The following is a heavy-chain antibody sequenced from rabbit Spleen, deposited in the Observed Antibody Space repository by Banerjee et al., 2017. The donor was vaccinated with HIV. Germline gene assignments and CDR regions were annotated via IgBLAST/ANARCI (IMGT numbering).Heavy chain of an antibody. Sequence: QSLEESGGGLVKPGASLTLTCTASGVSFSSSSYMCWVRQAPGKGLEWIACIDSGSSGFTYFATWAKGRFTCSKTSSTTVTLQMTRLTAADTATYFCARDTSSSFSSYGMDLWGPGTLVTVS. CDR1: GVSFSSSSY. CDR2: IDSGSSGFT. J-gene: IGHJ6*01. D-gene: IGHD1-1*01. CDR3: ARDTSSSFSSYGMDL. V-gene: IGHV1S40*01.